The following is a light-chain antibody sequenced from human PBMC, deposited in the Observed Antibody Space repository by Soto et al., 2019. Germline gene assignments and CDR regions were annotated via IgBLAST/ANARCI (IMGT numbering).Light chain of an antibody. CDR2: EVS. V-gene: IGLV2-14*01. CDR1: GSDVGGYEY. CDR3: ASYTSSTTWV. J-gene: IGLJ3*02. Sequence: QSVLTQPASVSGSPGQSITISCTGTGSDVGGYEYVSWYQQHPGKVPKLMIYEVSDRPSGVSTRFSGSKSGNTAPLTISGLQAEDEADYYCASYTSSTTWVFGGGTKVTVL.